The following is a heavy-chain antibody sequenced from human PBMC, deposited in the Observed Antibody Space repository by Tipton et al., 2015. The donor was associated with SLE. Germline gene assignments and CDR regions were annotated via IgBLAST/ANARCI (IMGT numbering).Heavy chain of an antibody. CDR3: ARCSTRHYYYYYMDV. CDR2: IKHSGST. V-gene: IGHV4-34*01. D-gene: IGHD2-2*01. J-gene: IGHJ6*03. Sequence: TLSLTCAVSGASFSGYYWSWIRQPPGKGLEWIGEIKHSGSTNYNPSLKSRVTISVDTSKNQFSLKLSSVTAADTAVYYCARCSTRHYYYYYMDVWGKGTTVTVSS. CDR1: GASFSGYY.